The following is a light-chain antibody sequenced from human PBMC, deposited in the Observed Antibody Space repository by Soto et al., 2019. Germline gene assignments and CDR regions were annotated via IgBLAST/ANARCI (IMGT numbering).Light chain of an antibody. CDR3: QEYSKWPLFT. J-gene: IGKJ3*01. V-gene: IGKV3-15*01. CDR1: QSVGRN. Sequence: EIVVTQSPGILSGSPGERATLSCRASQSVGRNLAWYQQKRGQAPTLLIFGASTRATGTPARFTGSGSDTEFTLTITYLQSEDFAVYYCQEYSKWPLFTFGPGTKVDLK. CDR2: GAS.